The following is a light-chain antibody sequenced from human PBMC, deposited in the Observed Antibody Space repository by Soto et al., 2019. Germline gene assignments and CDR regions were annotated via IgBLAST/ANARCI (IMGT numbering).Light chain of an antibody. V-gene: IGKV3-11*01. CDR1: QSVSSY. J-gene: IGKJ1*01. Sequence: EIVLTQSPATLSLSPGERATLSCRASQSVSSYLAWYQQKPGQAPRLLIYDASNRATGIPARFSGSGSGTEFTLTISSLQPDDFATYYCQQYNSDSRTFGQGTKVDIK. CDR3: QQYNSDSRT. CDR2: DAS.